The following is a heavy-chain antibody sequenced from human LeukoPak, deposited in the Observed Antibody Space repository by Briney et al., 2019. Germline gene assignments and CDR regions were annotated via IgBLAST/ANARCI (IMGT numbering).Heavy chain of an antibody. Sequence: GGSLRLSRAASGFTFSSYWMSWVRQAPGKGLEWVANIKQDGSEKYYVDSVKGRFTISRDNAKNSLYLQMNSLRAEDTAVYYCARPTGYDYVWGSYHPFDYWGQGTLVTVSS. CDR3: ARPTGYDYVWGSYHPFDY. CDR2: IKQDGSEK. D-gene: IGHD3-16*01. V-gene: IGHV3-7*01. J-gene: IGHJ4*02. CDR1: GFTFSSYW.